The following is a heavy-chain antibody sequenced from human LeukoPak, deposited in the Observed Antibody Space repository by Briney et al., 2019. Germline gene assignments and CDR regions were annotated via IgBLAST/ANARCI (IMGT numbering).Heavy chain of an antibody. CDR1: GGSISSYY. D-gene: IGHD5-24*01. CDR2: IYYSGST. J-gene: IGHJ5*02. Sequence: SETLSLTCTVSGGSISSYYWSWIRQPPGKGLEWIGYIYYSGSTNYNPSLKSRVTISVDTSKNQFSLKLSSVTAADTAVYYCARARGREDNWFDPWGQGTLVTVSP. CDR3: ARARGREDNWFDP. V-gene: IGHV4-59*01.